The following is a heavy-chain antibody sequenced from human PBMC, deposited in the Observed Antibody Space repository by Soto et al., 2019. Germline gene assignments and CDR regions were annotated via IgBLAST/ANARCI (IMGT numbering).Heavy chain of an antibody. CDR3: ARVNSSSYDWYFDL. CDR2: INPNSGGA. V-gene: IGHV1-2*02. D-gene: IGHD6-6*01. CDR1: GYTFTGYY. Sequence: ASVKVSCKASGYTFTGYYMHWVRQAPGQGLEWMGWINPNSGGANYAQKFQGGVTMTRDESTSTAYMELSRLRSEDTAVYYCARVNSSSYDWYFDLWGRGTLVTVSS. J-gene: IGHJ2*01.